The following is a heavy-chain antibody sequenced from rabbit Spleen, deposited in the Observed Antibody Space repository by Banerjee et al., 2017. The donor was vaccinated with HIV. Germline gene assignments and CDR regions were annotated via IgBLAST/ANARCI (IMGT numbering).Heavy chain of an antibody. V-gene: IGHV1S40*01. CDR2: IDAGSSGFP. CDR1: GVSFSDDSY. D-gene: IGHD7-1*01. J-gene: IGHJ6*01. Sequence: QSLEESGGGLVQPEGSLTLTCKASGVSFSDDSYMCWVRQAPGKGLEWIACIDAGSSGFPYFASWAKGRFTISKTSSTTVTLQMTSLTAADTATYFCARDSGSSFSSYGMDLWGQGTLVTVS. CDR3: ARDSGSSFSSYGMDL.